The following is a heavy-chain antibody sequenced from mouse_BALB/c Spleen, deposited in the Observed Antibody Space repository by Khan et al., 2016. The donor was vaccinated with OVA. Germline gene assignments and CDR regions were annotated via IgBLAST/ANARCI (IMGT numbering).Heavy chain of an antibody. V-gene: IGHV3-2*02. CDR3: ARGNYYGYAMDY. CDR1: GYSITSNYA. Sequence: EGPPQESGPGLVKPSQSLSLTCTATGYSITSNYAWNWIRQFPGNKLEWMGYISYSGSTNYNPSLKSRISITRYTSKNQFFLQLNSVTTEDTATYYCARGNYYGYAMDYWGQGTSITVSS. D-gene: IGHD1-1*01. CDR2: ISYSGST. J-gene: IGHJ4*01.